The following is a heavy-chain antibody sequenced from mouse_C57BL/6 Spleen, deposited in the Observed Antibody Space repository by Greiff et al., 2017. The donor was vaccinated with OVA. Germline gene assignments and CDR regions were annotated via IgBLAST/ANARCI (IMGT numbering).Heavy chain of an antibody. Sequence: VKLQESGAELARPGASVKLSCKASGYTFTSYGISWVKQRTGQGLEWIGEIYPRSGNTYYNEKFKGKATLTADKSSSTAYMELRSLTSEDSAVYFCARSGSYYFDYWGQGTTLTVSS. CDR2: IYPRSGNT. J-gene: IGHJ2*01. CDR3: ARSGSYYFDY. D-gene: IGHD4-1*01. V-gene: IGHV1-81*01. CDR1: GYTFTSYG.